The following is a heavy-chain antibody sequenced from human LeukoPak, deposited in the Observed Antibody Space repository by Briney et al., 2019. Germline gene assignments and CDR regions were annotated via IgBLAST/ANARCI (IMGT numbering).Heavy chain of an antibody. Sequence: SEALSLTCTVSGGSISSYYWSWIRQPAGKGLEWIGRIYTSGSTNYNPSLKSRVTMSVDTSKNQSSLKLSSVTAADTAVYYCARDSAVADYYYYYYMDAWGKGTTVTVSS. CDR1: GGSISSYY. D-gene: IGHD6-19*01. CDR2: IYTSGST. CDR3: ARDSAVADYYYYYYMDA. J-gene: IGHJ6*03. V-gene: IGHV4-4*07.